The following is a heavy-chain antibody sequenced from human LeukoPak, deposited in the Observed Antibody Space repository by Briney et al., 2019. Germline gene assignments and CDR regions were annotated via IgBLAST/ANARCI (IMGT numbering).Heavy chain of an antibody. CDR3: ARPYYYDSSGYYYFDY. CDR2: IIPIFGTA. J-gene: IGHJ4*02. CDR1: GGTFSSYA. D-gene: IGHD3-22*01. Sequence: ASAKVSCKASGGTFSSYAISWVRQAPGQGLEWMGGIIPIFGTANYAQKFQGRVTITADESTSTAYMELSSLRSEDTAVYYCARPYYYDSSGYYYFDYWGQGTLVTVSS. V-gene: IGHV1-69*01.